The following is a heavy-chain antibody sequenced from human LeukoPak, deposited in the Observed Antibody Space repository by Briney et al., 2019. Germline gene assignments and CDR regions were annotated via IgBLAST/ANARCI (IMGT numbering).Heavy chain of an antibody. J-gene: IGHJ6*02. Sequence: LPGGSLTLSCALSGLTFRIYAMRCVPHATGEGLEWVSAIRCRGGRTQHADSVKGRYTISRDNSKNTLYLQINGLRAEDTAVYYCAKGIVRYYDFWSGKPYYYGMDVWGQGTTVTVSS. CDR2: IRCRGGRT. V-gene: IGHV3-23*01. D-gene: IGHD3-3*01. CDR1: GLTFRIYA. CDR3: AKGIVRYYDFWSGKPYYYGMDV.